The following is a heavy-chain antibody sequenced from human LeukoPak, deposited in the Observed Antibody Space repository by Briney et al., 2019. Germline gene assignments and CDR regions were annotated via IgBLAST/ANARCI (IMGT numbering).Heavy chain of an antibody. Sequence: PGGSLRLSCAASGFTFSTSWMSWVRQAPGKGLEWVANIKQDGSEIYYVDSVKGRFTISRDNAKNSLYLQMNSLRAEDTAVYYCARGIPYYYYMDVWGKGTTVTVSS. CDR3: ARGIPYYYYMDV. V-gene: IGHV3-7*01. CDR1: GFTFSTSW. J-gene: IGHJ6*03. CDR2: IKQDGSEI. D-gene: IGHD2-21*01.